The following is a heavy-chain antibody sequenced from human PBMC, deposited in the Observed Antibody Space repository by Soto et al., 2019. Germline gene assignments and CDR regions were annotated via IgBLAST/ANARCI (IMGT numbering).Heavy chain of an antibody. CDR2: ISGSGGHT. V-gene: IGHV3-23*04. J-gene: IGHJ4*02. CDR3: AKGVRYCSGGSCEPYFDY. D-gene: IGHD2-15*01. CDR1: GFTFTTYA. Sequence: EVQLVDSGGGLVQPGGSLRLSCAASGFTFTTYAMAWVRQAPGKGLEWLSAISGSGGHTYYADSVKGRFTISRDNSKDTVYLQMDSLRAEDTAVYYCAKGVRYCSGGSCEPYFDYWGQGSLVTVSS.